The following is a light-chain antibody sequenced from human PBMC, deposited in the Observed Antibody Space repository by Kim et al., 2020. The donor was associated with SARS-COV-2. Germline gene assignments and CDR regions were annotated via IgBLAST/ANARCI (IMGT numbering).Light chain of an antibody. V-gene: IGKV1D-16*01. CDR1: QIMNSW. CDR2: DTS. Sequence: DIQMTQSPSSLSASVGDRVTITCRASQIMNSWLAWYQQRPGKAPQPLIYDTSKLEAGVPSRFSGSGSGTDFALTISSLQPEDFATYYCQQYYTAPLTFGQGTKVDIK. J-gene: IGKJ1*01. CDR3: QQYYTAPLT.